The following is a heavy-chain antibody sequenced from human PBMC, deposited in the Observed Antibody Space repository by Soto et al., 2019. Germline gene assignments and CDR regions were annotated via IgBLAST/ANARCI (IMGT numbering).Heavy chain of an antibody. Sequence: QVQLVQSGAEVKKPGASVKVSCKASGYTFTSYGISWVRQAPGQGLEWMGWISAYNGNTNYAQKPQGRVTRTPDTPTSPANMELRSRRPDDPAVYYCPRESSSSCHAYWGQGTLVPSPQ. CDR1: GYTFTSYG. V-gene: IGHV1-18*01. CDR3: PRESSSSCHAY. J-gene: IGHJ4*02. CDR2: ISAYNGNT. D-gene: IGHD6-13*01.